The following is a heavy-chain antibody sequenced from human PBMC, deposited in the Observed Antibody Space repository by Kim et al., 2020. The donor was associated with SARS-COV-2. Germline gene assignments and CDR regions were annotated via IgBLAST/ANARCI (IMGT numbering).Heavy chain of an antibody. J-gene: IGHJ6*01. Sequence: SETLSLTCTVSGGSISSSSYYWGWIRQPPGKGLEWIGSIYYSGSTYYNPSLKSRVTISVDTSKNQFSLKLSSVTAADTAVYYCARSSSSWLNYYYYYYG. D-gene: IGHD6-13*01. CDR2: IYYSGST. V-gene: IGHV4-39*01. CDR1: GGSISSSSYY. CDR3: ARSSSSWLNYYYYYYG.